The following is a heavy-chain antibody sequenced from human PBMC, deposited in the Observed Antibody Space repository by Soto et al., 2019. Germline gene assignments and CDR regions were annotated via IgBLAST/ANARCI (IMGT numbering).Heavy chain of an antibody. D-gene: IGHD2-21*02. V-gene: IGHV2-5*01. J-gene: IGHJ6*02. CDR2: IYWNDDK. Sequence: SGPTLVNPTQTLTLTCTFSGFSLSTSGVAVGWIRQPPGKALEWLALIYWNDDKRYSPSLKSRVTITKDASKNQVVLTMTNMDPVDTATYYCAHRTVVTPIRNPYYYYGMDVWGQGTTVTVSS. CDR1: GFSLSTSGVA. CDR3: AHRTVVTPIRNPYYYYGMDV.